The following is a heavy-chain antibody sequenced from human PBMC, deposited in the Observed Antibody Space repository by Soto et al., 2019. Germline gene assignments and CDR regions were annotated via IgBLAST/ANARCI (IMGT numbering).Heavy chain of an antibody. CDR1: GVSISSGGYS. CDR2: IFHSGTT. CDR3: ARAGGSGPLDDWFDP. J-gene: IGHJ5*02. Sequence: PSETLSLTCEVSGVSISSGGYSWSWIRQSPGKGLGWMGYIFHSGTTDYNPSLKSRLTISVDRSKNQFSLRLRSVTAADTALYYCARAGGSGPLDDWFDPWGQGTLVTVSS. D-gene: IGHD3-10*01. V-gene: IGHV4-30-2*06.